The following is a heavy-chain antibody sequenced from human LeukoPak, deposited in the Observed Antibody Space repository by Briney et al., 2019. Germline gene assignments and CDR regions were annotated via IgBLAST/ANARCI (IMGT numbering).Heavy chain of an antibody. CDR3: AKDALPHTYSYYFDF. V-gene: IGHV3-23*01. CDR1: GFTFTTHA. Sequence: GGSLRLSCTDSGFTFTTHAMHWARQAPGKGLEWVSGLSGSASSTYYADSVKGRFTISRDNSKNTLYLQMNSLRAEDTAVYYCAKDALPHTYSYYFDFWGQGTLVTVSS. J-gene: IGHJ4*02. D-gene: IGHD2-15*01. CDR2: LSGSASST.